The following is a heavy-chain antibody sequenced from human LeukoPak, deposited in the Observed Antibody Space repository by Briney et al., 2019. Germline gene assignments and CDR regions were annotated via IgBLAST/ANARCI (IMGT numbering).Heavy chain of an antibody. CDR1: GGTFSSYA. CDR3: ARVLRYFDWLNPGGY. J-gene: IGHJ4*02. V-gene: IGHV1-69*13. Sequence: GASVKASCKASGGTFSSYAISWVRQAPGQGLEWMGGIIPIFGTANYAQKFQGRVTITADESTSTAYMELSSLRSDDTAVYYCARVLRYFDWLNPGGYWGQGTLVTVSS. D-gene: IGHD3-9*01. CDR2: IIPIFGTA.